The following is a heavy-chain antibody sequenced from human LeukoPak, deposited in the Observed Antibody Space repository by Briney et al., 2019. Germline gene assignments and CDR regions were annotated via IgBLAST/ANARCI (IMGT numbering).Heavy chain of an antibody. D-gene: IGHD6-13*01. V-gene: IGHV3-53*01. CDR1: GFTVSSNY. Sequence: PGGSLRLSCAASGFTVSSNYMSWVRQAPGKGLESVSVIYSGGSTYYADSVKGRFTLSRDNSKNTLYLQMNSLRAEDTAIYYCARMMLSPGEAASLDSWGQGTLLTVSS. CDR3: ARMMLSPGEAASLDS. J-gene: IGHJ4*02. CDR2: IYSGGST.